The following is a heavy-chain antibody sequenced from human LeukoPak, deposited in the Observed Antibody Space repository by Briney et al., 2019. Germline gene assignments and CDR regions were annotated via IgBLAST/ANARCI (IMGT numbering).Heavy chain of an antibody. V-gene: IGHV3-72*01. CDR2: ARSEVNSYTT. CDR3: ARSGPQFLLEH. Sequence: PGGSLRLSCAASGFIFSDHYMDWVRQAPGKGLEWVGRARSEVNSYTTEYAASVQGRFTISRDDSKNSLYLQLNRLKTEDTAGYYCARSGPQFLLEHWGQGTLTTVSS. D-gene: IGHD2-21*01. CDR1: GFIFSDHY. J-gene: IGHJ1*01.